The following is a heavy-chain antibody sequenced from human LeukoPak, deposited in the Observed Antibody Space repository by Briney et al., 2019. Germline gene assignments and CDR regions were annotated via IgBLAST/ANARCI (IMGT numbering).Heavy chain of an antibody. CDR2: INHSGST. CDR1: GGSFSGYY. D-gene: IGHD3-10*01. Sequence: SETLSLTCAVYGGSFSGYYWSWIRQPPGKGLEWIGEINHSGSTNYNTSLESRVNISVETSKKQFSLQLSSVTAADTAVYYCAREGTRVRGVFEPGAFDIWGQGTMVTVSS. CDR3: AREGTRVRGVFEPGAFDI. J-gene: IGHJ3*02. V-gene: IGHV4-34*01.